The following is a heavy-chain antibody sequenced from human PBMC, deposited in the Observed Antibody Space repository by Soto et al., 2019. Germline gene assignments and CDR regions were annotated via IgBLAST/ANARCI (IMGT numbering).Heavy chain of an antibody. CDR1: GFTFSSYA. CDR2: ISYDGTNK. CDR3: ARLDGHDAFDI. J-gene: IGHJ3*02. V-gene: IGHV3-30-3*01. Sequence: QVQLVESGGGVVQPGRSLRLSCAASGFTFSSYAMHWVRQAPGKGLEWVAVISYDGTNKYYADSVKGRFTISRDNSKNTLYLQMNSLRAEDTAVYSCARLDGHDAFDIWGQGTMVTVSS.